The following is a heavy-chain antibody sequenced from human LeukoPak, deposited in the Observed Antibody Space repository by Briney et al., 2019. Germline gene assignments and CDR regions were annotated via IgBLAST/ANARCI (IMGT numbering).Heavy chain of an antibody. V-gene: IGHV3-7*01. D-gene: IGHD3-3*01. CDR3: ARGVPYDSWSGPHYSDY. CDR2: IKQDRSQE. Sequence: GGSLRLSCAASRFTLSTYWMSWVRQAPGKGLEWVAHIKQDRSQEYYVDSVKGRFTISRDSAKNSLYLQMNSLRAEDTGVYYCARGVPYDSWSGPHYSDYWGEGTLVTVSS. CDR1: RFTLSTYW. J-gene: IGHJ4*02.